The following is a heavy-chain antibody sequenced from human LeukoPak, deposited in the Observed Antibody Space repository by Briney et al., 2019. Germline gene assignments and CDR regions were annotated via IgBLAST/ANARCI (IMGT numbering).Heavy chain of an antibody. CDR2: IIPIFGTA. V-gene: IGHV1-69*13. Sequence: SVKVSCKASGGTFSSYAISWVRQAPGQGLEWMGGIIPIFGTANYAQKFQGRVTITADESTSTAYMELSSLRSEDTAVYYCARDIVVADNNWFDPWGQGILVTVSS. J-gene: IGHJ5*02. CDR1: GGTFSSYA. CDR3: ARDIVVADNNWFDP. D-gene: IGHD2-15*01.